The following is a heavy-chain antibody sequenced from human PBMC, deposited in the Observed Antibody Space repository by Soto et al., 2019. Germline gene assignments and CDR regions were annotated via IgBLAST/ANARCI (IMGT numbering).Heavy chain of an antibody. CDR2: INPSGGST. J-gene: IGHJ4*02. CDR1: GYTFTSYY. Sequence: ASVKVSCKASGYTFTSYYMHWVRQVPGQGLEWMGTINPSGGSTSYAQKFQGRVTLTRDTSTSTVYMELSSLRSEDTAVYYCARDWYYYGSGSYYFDYWGQGTLVTVSS. CDR3: ARDWYYYGSGSYYFDY. D-gene: IGHD3-10*01. V-gene: IGHV1-46*01.